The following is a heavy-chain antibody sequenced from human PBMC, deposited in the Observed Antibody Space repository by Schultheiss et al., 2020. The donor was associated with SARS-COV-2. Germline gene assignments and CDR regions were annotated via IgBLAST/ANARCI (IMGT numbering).Heavy chain of an antibody. Sequence: GESLKISCAVSGGSISSSNWWSWVRQVPGKGLEWVSSVSGNSGYKFYADSVQGRFTISRDNAKNSLYLQMNRLRAEDTAVYYCAKEGVRWSIDSWGRGTLVTVSS. J-gene: IGHJ4*02. CDR1: GGSISSSN. CDR3: AKEGVRWSIDS. D-gene: IGHD3-16*01. CDR2: VSGNSGYK. V-gene: IGHV3-21*01.